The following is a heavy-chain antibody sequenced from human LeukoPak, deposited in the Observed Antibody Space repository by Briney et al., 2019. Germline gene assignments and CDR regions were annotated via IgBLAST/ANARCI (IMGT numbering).Heavy chain of an antibody. V-gene: IGHV1-2*02. J-gene: IGHJ4*02. Sequence: ASVKVSCKASGYSFTSYGISWVRQAPGQGLEWMGWINPNSGGTNYAQKFQGRVTMTRDTSISTAYMELSRLRSDDTAVYYCARDLISYCSSTSCSDYWGQGTLVTVSS. CDR1: GYSFTSYG. CDR3: ARDLISYCSSTSCSDY. CDR2: INPNSGGT. D-gene: IGHD2-2*01.